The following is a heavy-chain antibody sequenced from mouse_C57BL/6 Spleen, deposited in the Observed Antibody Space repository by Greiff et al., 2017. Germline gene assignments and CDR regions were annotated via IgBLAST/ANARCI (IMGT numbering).Heavy chain of an antibody. V-gene: IGHV1-55*01. J-gene: IGHJ1*03. CDR1: GYTFTSYW. CDR2: IHPGSGST. Sequence: VQLQQPGAELVKPGASVKMSCKASGYTFTSYWITWVKQRPGQGLEWIGDIHPGSGSTNYNEKFKSKATLTVDTSSSTAYMQLSSLTSEDSAVYYCARDYYGSSYVDVWGTGTTVTVSS. D-gene: IGHD1-1*01. CDR3: ARDYYGSSYVDV.